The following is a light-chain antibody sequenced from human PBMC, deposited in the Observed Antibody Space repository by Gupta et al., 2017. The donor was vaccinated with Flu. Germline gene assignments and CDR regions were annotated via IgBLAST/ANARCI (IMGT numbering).Light chain of an antibody. CDR3: QQYDNWPPYT. V-gene: IGKV3-15*01. CDR1: QSVSNN. CDR2: GAS. J-gene: IGKJ2*01. Sequence: EVVMTQSPGTLSVSPGERAALSCRASQSVSNNLAWYQQKPGQPPRLLIYGASTTAPGLPARFSGSGSGTDFTLTISSGQAEDFAVYYCQQYDNWPPYTFGQGTKLEIK.